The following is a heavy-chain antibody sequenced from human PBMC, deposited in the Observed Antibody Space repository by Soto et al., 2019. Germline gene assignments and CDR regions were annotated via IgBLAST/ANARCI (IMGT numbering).Heavy chain of an antibody. D-gene: IGHD2-2*01. CDR1: GFTFSSYG. J-gene: IGHJ6*02. V-gene: IGHV3-33*01. Sequence: GGSLRLSCAASGFTFSSYGMHWVRQAPGKGLDRVAVIWYDGSNKDYADAVKGRFTISTYNSKNTLYLQMNSPKAEDTAVYHFARDQGGYDTSYYHYCAVDVWGQGTTVSVSS. CDR2: IWYDGSNK. CDR3: ARDQGGYDTSYYHYCAVDV.